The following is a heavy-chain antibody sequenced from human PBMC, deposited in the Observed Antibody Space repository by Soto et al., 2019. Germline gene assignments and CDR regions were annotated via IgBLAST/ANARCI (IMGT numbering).Heavy chain of an antibody. D-gene: IGHD3-3*01. CDR1: RVTFSSYG. CDR3: AKVHKLRFLEWLAHYGMDV. V-gene: IGHV3-30*18. Sequence: PGGSLRLSCAATRVTFSSYGMHWVRQAPGKGLEWVAVISYDGSNKYYANSVKGRFTISRDNSKNTLYLQMNSLRAEDTAVYYCAKVHKLRFLEWLAHYGMDVWGQGTTVTVSS. CDR2: ISYDGSNK. J-gene: IGHJ6*02.